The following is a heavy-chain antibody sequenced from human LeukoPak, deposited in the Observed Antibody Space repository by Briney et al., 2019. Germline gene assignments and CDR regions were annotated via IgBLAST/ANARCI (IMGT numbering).Heavy chain of an antibody. D-gene: IGHD5-12*01. CDR2: IDPSDYYT. V-gene: IGHV5-10-1*01. CDR3: ARQVSYDYGY. Sequence: ESPQISCKGSGYSFTSYWISWVRQMPGKGLEWMGRIDPSDYYTNYSPSFQGHVTISADKSISTAYLQWSSLKASDTAMYYCARQVSYDYGYWGQGTLVTVSS. J-gene: IGHJ4*02. CDR1: GYSFTSYW.